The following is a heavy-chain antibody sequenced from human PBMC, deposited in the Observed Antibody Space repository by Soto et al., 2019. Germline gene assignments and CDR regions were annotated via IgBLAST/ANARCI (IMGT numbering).Heavy chain of an antibody. CDR3: ARSIMSRYDAFDI. Sequence: GDSLNISCKGSGYSFTSYWISWVRQMPGKGLEWMGRIDPSDSYTNYSPSFQGHVTISADKSISTAYLQWRSLKASDTAMYYCARSIMSRYDAFDIWGKGTMVTV. CDR1: GYSFTSYW. J-gene: IGHJ3*02. CDR2: IDPSDSYT. D-gene: IGHD3-16*01. V-gene: IGHV5-10-1*01.